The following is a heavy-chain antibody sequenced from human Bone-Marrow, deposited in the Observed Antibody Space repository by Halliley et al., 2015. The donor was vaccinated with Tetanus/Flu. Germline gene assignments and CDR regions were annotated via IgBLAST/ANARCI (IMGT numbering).Heavy chain of an antibody. V-gene: IGHV3-21*01. CDR1: GFTFSFYN. D-gene: IGHD3-10*01. Sequence: SLRLSCAASGFTFSFYNMHWVRQPPGKGLEWVSSISSTSEYIYYPDSVKGRFTVSRDNAKNSLSLQMNSLRAEDTALYYCARVRSGYDAFDLWGQGTMVTVSS. CDR3: ARVRSGYDAFDL. J-gene: IGHJ3*01. CDR2: ISSTSEYI.